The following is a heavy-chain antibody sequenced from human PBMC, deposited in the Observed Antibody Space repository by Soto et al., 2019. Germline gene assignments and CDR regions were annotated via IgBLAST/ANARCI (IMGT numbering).Heavy chain of an antibody. CDR3: ARDSFPYYYDSSGYYNY. J-gene: IGHJ4*02. Sequence: LRLSCAASGFTFSSYWMSWVRQAPGKGLEWVANIKQDGSEKYYVDSVKGRFTISRDNAKNSLYLQMNSLRAEDTAVYYCARDSFPYYYDSSGYYNYWGQGTLVTVSS. CDR1: GFTFSSYW. D-gene: IGHD3-22*01. CDR2: IKQDGSEK. V-gene: IGHV3-7*01.